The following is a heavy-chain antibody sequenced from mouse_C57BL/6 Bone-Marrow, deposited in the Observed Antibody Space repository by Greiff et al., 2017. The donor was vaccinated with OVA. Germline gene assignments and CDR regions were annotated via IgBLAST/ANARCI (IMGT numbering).Heavy chain of an antibody. CDR2: IGPEAGET. CDR1: GFNIKDYY. J-gene: IGHJ3*01. D-gene: IGHD2-5*01. Sequence: VQLQQSGAEFVKPGASVKLSCTASGFNIKDYYMHWVKQRTEQGLEWISTIGPEAGETTSASNFPGKATIIADTSSNTAYLQLSSLTSEDTAVNYCARSYSSNPAWFAYWGQGTLVTVSA. V-gene: IGHV14-2*01. CDR3: ARSYSSNPAWFAY.